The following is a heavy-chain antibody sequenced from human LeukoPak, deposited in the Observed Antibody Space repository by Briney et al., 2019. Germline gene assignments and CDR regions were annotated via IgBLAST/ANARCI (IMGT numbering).Heavy chain of an antibody. CDR3: ARHQLVRTYYYYGMDV. Sequence: GGSLRLSCAASGFTFSSYGMHWVRQAPGKGLEWVAVIWYDGSNKYYADSVKGRFTISRDNSKNTLYLQMNSLRAEDTAVYYCARHQLVRTYYYYGMDVWGQGTTVTVSS. CDR1: GFTFSSYG. D-gene: IGHD6-13*01. V-gene: IGHV3-33*01. CDR2: IWYDGSNK. J-gene: IGHJ6*02.